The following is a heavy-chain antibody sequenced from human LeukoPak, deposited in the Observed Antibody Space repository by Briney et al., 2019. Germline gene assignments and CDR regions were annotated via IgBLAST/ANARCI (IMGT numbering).Heavy chain of an antibody. CDR3: ARGHGTYDFWSGYTRYFDY. Sequence: SGTLSLTCAVSRGSIFSNNWWSWVRQPPGKGLEWIGQIFHSGTTNYNPSLKSRVTISVDTSKNQFSLKLSSVTAADTAVYYCARGHGTYDFWSGYTRYFDYWGQGTLVTVSS. D-gene: IGHD3-3*01. CDR1: RGSIFSNNW. V-gene: IGHV4-4*02. CDR2: IFHSGTT. J-gene: IGHJ4*02.